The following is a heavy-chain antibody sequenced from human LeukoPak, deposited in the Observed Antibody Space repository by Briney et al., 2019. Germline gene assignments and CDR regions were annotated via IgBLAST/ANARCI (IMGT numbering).Heavy chain of an antibody. D-gene: IGHD5-12*01. Sequence: GGSLRLSCAASGFMFSSNWMSWVRLAPGKGLEWVANIKEDGTETYYVDSVKGRFTISRDNAKNSLYLQMDSLRVEDTAVYYCAKAGDYNGNDWDAYWGQGTLVTVSS. J-gene: IGHJ4*02. CDR3: AKAGDYNGNDWDAY. CDR1: GFMFSSNW. CDR2: IKEDGTET. V-gene: IGHV3-7*03.